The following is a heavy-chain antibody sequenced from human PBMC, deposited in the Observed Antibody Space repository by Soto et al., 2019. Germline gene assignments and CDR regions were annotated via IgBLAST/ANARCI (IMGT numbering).Heavy chain of an antibody. V-gene: IGHV3-30*18. Sequence: GGSLRLSCAASGFTFSSYEMNWVRQAPGKGLEWVAVISDDGGSEYYADSVKGRFTISKDTSRNTLYLQMNSLRREDTAVYYCAKERTASFNFRHYDAMDVWGQGATVTVSS. CDR2: ISDDGGSE. D-gene: IGHD2-2*01. CDR1: GFTFSSYE. CDR3: AKERTASFNFRHYDAMDV. J-gene: IGHJ6*02.